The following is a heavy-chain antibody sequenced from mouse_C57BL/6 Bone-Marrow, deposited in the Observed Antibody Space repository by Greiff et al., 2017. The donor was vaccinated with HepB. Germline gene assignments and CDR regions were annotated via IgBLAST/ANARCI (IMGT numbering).Heavy chain of an antibody. J-gene: IGHJ2*01. D-gene: IGHD4-1*01. V-gene: IGHV1-26*01. CDR2: INPNNGGT. CDR1: GYTFTDYY. CDR3: ARVDCWDDY. Sequence: EVQLQQSGPELVKPGASVKISCKASGYTFTDYYMNWVKQSHGKSLEWIGDINPNNGGTSYNQKFKGKATLTVDKSSSTAYMELRSLTSEDSAVYYCARVDCWDDYWGQGTTLTVSS.